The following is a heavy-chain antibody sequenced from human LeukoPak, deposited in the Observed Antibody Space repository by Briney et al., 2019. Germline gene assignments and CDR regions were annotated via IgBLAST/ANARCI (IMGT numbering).Heavy chain of an antibody. CDR2: ISSSGSTI. Sequence: AGGSLRLSCAASGFTFSDYYMSWIRQAPGKGLEWVSYISSSGSTIYYADSVKGRFTISRDNAKNSLYLQMNSLRAEDTAVYYCARGGSSSSPISYYFDYWGQGTPVTVSS. V-gene: IGHV3-11*04. J-gene: IGHJ4*02. CDR1: GFTFSDYY. D-gene: IGHD6-6*01. CDR3: ARGGSSSSPISYYFDY.